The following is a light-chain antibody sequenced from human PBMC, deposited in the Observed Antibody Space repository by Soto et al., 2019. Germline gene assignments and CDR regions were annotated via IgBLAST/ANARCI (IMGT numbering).Light chain of an antibody. V-gene: IGKV3-11*01. CDR3: QHRSDWPVT. J-gene: IGKJ3*01. CDR1: QSVRTS. CDR2: DAS. Sequence: EIVLTQSPATLSLSPGERATLSCRASQSVRTSLAWYQQKPDQAPRLLIYDASNRATGIPARFSGSGSGTDLTLTISRLEPEDFAVYYCQHRSDWPVTFGPGIKVDSK.